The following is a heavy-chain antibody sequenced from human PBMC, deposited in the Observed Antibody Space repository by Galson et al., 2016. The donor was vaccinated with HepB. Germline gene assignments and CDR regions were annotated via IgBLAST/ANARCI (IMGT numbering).Heavy chain of an antibody. CDR2: IDSDGHSQ. D-gene: IGHD5-24*01. CDR3: VRLTKMGLRRSFDY. V-gene: IGHV3-74*01. CDR1: GFTFSTYA. Sequence: SLRLSCAASGFTFSTYAMHWVRQAPGKGLVWVSRIDSDGHSQNYADSVKGRFIISRDNAKNTLYLQMNSLRAEDTAMYYCVRLTKMGLRRSFDYWGQGTLVTVSS. J-gene: IGHJ4*02.